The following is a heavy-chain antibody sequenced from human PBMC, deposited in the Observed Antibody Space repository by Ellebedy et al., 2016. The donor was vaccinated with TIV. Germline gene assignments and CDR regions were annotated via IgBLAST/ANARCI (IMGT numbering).Heavy chain of an antibody. D-gene: IGHD3-16*01. CDR3: ARHHGLRVVIPGGRFDP. CDR1: GGSISSSSYY. V-gene: IGHV4-39*01. Sequence: MPSETLSLTCTVSGGSISSSSYYWGWIRQPPGKGLEWIGSIYYSGSTYYNPSLKSRVTISVDTSKNQFSLKLSSVTAADTAVYYCARHHGLRVVIPGGRFDPWGQGTLVTVSS. CDR2: IYYSGST. J-gene: IGHJ5*02.